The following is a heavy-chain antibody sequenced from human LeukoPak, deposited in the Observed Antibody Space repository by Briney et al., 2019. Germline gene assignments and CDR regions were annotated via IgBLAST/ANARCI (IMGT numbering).Heavy chain of an antibody. Sequence: PGGSLRLSCAASEFTFSLYAMVGVGQAPGKGLEGGSAIGHGGASTYYTDTVKGRFTISRDNSKNPLYLRMNNLRAEDTAVYYCARDRGGGWAHDAFDLWGQGRMVTVSS. V-gene: IGHV3-23*01. CDR2: IGHGGAST. CDR1: EFTFSLYA. D-gene: IGHD6-19*01. CDR3: ARDRGGGWAHDAFDL. J-gene: IGHJ3*01.